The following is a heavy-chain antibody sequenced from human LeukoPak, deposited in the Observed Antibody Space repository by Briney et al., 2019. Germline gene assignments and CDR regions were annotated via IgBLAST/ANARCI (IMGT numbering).Heavy chain of an antibody. J-gene: IGHJ4*02. CDR1: GDSVSSNSAA. D-gene: IGHD5-24*01. Sequence: SQTLSLTCAISGDSVSSNSAAWSWIRQSPSRGLEWLGRTYYRSKWYNDYAVSVKRRITINPDASKNQFSLQLNSVTPEDTAVYYCAREGDEGYLFDYWGQGTLVTVSS. CDR3: AREGDEGYLFDY. CDR2: TYYRSKWYN. V-gene: IGHV6-1*01.